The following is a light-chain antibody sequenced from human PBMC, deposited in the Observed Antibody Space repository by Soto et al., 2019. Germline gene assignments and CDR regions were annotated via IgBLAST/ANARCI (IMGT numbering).Light chain of an antibody. J-gene: IGKJ1*01. V-gene: IGKV1-5*03. CDR3: QHYNHYSWT. CDR2: KAS. Sequence: IQMTQAPSTLSASVGDRVAITCRASQSIGLWLAWYQQKPGKAPRFLIYKASSLESGVPSRFSGSGYGTEFTLNISSLQPDDFATYCRQHYNHYSWTFGQGTKVEIK. CDR1: QSIGLW.